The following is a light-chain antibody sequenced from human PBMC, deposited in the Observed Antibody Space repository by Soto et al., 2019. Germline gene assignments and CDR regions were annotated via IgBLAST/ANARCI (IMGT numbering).Light chain of an antibody. V-gene: IGLV2-14*01. CDR2: EVT. J-gene: IGLJ1*01. Sequence: QSALTQPASVSGSPGQSVTISCTGTSGDVGAYNYVCWYQQCPGKAPKLIIYEVTNRPSGVSSRFSGSKSGNTASLSISGLQAEDEADYFCSSFRNGNSHVFGTGTKLTVL. CDR3: SSFRNGNSHV. CDR1: SGDVGAYNY.